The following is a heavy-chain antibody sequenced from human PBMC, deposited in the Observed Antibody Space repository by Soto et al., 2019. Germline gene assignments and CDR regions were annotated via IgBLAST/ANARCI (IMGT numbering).Heavy chain of an antibody. D-gene: IGHD5-18*01. CDR3: ARVEYSYGQWPPKSSHP. CDR1: GGSISSYY. Sequence: SETLSVTCTVSGGSISSYYWSWIRQPPGKGLEWIGYIYYSGSTNYNPSLKSRVTISVDTSKNQFSLKLSSVTAADTAVYYCARVEYSYGQWPPKSSHPSGQGTLVIVSA. CDR2: IYYSGST. V-gene: IGHV4-59*01. J-gene: IGHJ5*02.